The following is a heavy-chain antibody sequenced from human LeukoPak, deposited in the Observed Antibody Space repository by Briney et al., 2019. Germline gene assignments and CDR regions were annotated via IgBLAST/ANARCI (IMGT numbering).Heavy chain of an antibody. CDR1: GYTFTGYY. J-gene: IGHJ6*03. CDR2: INPNSGGT. Sequence: GASVKVSCKASGYTFTGYYMHWVRQAPGQGLEWMGWINPNSGGTNYAQKFQGRVTMTRDTSISTAYMELSRLRSDDTAVYYCARERVRGVIHLHNYMDVWGKGTTVTVSS. CDR3: ARERVRGVIHLHNYMDV. V-gene: IGHV1-2*02. D-gene: IGHD3-10*01.